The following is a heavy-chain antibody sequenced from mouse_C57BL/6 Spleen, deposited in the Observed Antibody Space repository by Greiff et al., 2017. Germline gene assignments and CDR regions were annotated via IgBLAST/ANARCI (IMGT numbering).Heavy chain of an antibody. V-gene: IGHV1-22*01. CDR3: ARGGITTVVDGWYFDV. CDR2: INPNNGGT. J-gene: IGHJ1*03. D-gene: IGHD1-1*01. Sequence: VQLKESGPELVKPGASVKMSCKASGYTFTDYNMHWVKQSHGKSLEWIGYINPNNGGTSYNQKFKGKATLTVNKSSSTAYMELRSLTSEDSAVYYCARGGITTVVDGWYFDVWGTGTTVTVSS. CDR1: GYTFTDYN.